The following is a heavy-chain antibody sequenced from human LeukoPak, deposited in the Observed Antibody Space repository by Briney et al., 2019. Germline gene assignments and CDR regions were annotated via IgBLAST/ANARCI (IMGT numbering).Heavy chain of an antibody. V-gene: IGHV4-39*01. D-gene: IGHD6-6*01. Sequence: PSETLSLTCTVSGGSISSSSYYWGWIRQPPGKGLEWIGSIYYSGSTYYNPSLKSRVTISVDTSKNQFSLKLSSVTAADTAVYYCARVMKKPVAARPPYNWFDPWGQGTLVTVSS. CDR1: GGSISSSSYY. CDR3: ARVMKKPVAARPPYNWFDP. J-gene: IGHJ5*02. CDR2: IYYSGST.